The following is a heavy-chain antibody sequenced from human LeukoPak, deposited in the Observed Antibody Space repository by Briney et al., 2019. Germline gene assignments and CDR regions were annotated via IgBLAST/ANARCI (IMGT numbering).Heavy chain of an antibody. CDR3: AREEAAVAGISQI. CDR1: GGSMISGSYY. J-gene: IGHJ3*02. CDR2: IYTSGDT. D-gene: IGHD6-19*01. Sequence: SQTLSLTCTVSGGSMISGSYYWSWIRQPAGKGLEWIGRIYTSGDTIYNPSLKSRLTISVDTSKNQFSLKLSSVTAADTAVYYCAREEAAVAGISQIWGQGTMVTVSS. V-gene: IGHV4-61*02.